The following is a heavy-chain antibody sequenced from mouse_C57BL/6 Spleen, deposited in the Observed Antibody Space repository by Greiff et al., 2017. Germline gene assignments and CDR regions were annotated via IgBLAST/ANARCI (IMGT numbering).Heavy chain of an antibody. Sequence: QVQLQQPGAELVRPGSSVKLSCKASGYTFTSYWMDWVKQRPGQGLEWIGNIYPSDSETHYNQKFKDKATLTVDKSSSTAYMQRSSLTSEDSAVYYCARRLGRPEFAYWGQGTLVTVSA. CDR1: GYTFTSYW. V-gene: IGHV1-61*01. CDR3: ARRLGRPEFAY. D-gene: IGHD4-1*01. J-gene: IGHJ3*01. CDR2: IYPSDSET.